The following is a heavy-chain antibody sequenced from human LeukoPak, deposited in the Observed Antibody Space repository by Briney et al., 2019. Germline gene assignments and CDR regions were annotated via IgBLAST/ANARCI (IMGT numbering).Heavy chain of an antibody. D-gene: IGHD2-15*01. CDR2: IRYDGSDK. CDR1: GFTFSGYG. Sequence: GGSLRLSCAASGFTFSGYGMHWVRQAPGQGLEWVAFIRYDGSDKRYADSVKGRFTISRDNSRNTLYLQMNSLRPEDTAVYYCAKDLSGYCSGGSCYPNWFDPWGQGTLVTV. CDR3: AKDLSGYCSGGSCYPNWFDP. J-gene: IGHJ5*02. V-gene: IGHV3-30*02.